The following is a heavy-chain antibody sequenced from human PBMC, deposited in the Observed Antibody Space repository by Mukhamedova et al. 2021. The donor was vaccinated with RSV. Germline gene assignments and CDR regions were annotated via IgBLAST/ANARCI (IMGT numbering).Heavy chain of an antibody. J-gene: IGHJ5*02. Sequence: EYMGWISGYNAKTYYAQKFQGRVTMTTDTSTTTGYMELRSLRSDDTAVYYCARAPPPFYGSGMNWFDPWGQGTLVTVSP. D-gene: IGHD3-10*01. V-gene: IGHV1-18*01. CDR2: ISGYNAKT. CDR3: ARAPPPFYGSGMNWFDP.